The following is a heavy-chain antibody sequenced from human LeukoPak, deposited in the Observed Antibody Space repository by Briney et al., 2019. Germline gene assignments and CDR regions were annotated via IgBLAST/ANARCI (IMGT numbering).Heavy chain of an antibody. D-gene: IGHD6-6*01. CDR2: IRYDGSNK. CDR1: GFTFSSYG. Sequence: GGSLRLSCAASGFTFSSYGMHWVRQAPGKGLEWVAFIRYDGSNKYYADSVKGRFTISRDNSKNTLYLQMNSLRAEDTAVYYCAKARQLVGPYFDYWGQGTLVTVSS. CDR3: AKARQLVGPYFDY. J-gene: IGHJ4*02. V-gene: IGHV3-30*02.